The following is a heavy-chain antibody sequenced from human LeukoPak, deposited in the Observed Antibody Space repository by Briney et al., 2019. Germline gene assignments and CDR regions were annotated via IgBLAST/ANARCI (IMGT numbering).Heavy chain of an antibody. J-gene: IGHJ4*02. CDR3: AKGRRTGFVDY. Sequence: GGSLRLSCEPSTFVFSEYYMHWVRLAPGKGLEWLAVITNDGSRQFYADSVKGRFTVSRDNSKSLLFLQMESLRHDDTGIYYCAKGRRTGFVDYWGQGALVTVSS. CDR2: ITNDGSRQ. D-gene: IGHD1-1*01. V-gene: IGHV3-30*18. CDR1: TFVFSEYY.